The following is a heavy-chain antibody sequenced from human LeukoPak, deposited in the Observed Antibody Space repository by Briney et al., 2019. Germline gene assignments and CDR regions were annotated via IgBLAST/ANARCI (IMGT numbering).Heavy chain of an antibody. D-gene: IGHD6-13*01. J-gene: IGHJ6*03. CDR1: GDSISSYNW. Sequence: SGTLSLTCGVSGDSISSYNWWSWVRQPPGKGLEWIGEIFHAGSINYNPSLKSRVTISVDTSKNQFSLKLSSVTVADTAVYYCARGKGYSSSWYVGEYYYYYYMDVWGKGTTVTVSS. CDR2: IFHAGSI. V-gene: IGHV4-4*02. CDR3: ARGKGYSSSWYVGEYYYYYYMDV.